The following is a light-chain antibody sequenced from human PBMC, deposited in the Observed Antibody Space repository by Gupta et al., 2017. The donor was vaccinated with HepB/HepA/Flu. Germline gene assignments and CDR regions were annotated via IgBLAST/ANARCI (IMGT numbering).Light chain of an antibody. CDR3: LQRNQWPPWT. J-gene: IGKJ1*01. V-gene: IGKV3-15*01. CDR1: QSVGSN. CDR2: GTS. Sequence: IVMTQSPATLSVSPGGRATLSWRASQSVGSNLAWYQQKPGQGPRLLISGTSIRATGVPARFSGCGSGTEFTLTISSLQSEDVAVYYCLQRNQWPPWTFGQGTKVEIK.